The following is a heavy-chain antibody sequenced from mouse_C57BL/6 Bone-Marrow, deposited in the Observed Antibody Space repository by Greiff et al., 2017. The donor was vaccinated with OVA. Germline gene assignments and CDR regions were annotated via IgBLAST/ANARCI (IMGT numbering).Heavy chain of an antibody. D-gene: IGHD2-5*01. J-gene: IGHJ3*01. CDR3: ARHEVREYSNYGAWFAY. CDR1: GYTFTEYT. CDR2: FYPGSGSI. Sequence: VMLQQSGAELVKPGASVKLSCKASGYTFTEYTIHWVKQRSGQGLEWIGWFYPGSGSIKYNEKFKDKATLTADKSSSTVYMELSRLTSEDSAVYFCARHEVREYSNYGAWFAYWGQGTLVTVSA. V-gene: IGHV1-62-2*01.